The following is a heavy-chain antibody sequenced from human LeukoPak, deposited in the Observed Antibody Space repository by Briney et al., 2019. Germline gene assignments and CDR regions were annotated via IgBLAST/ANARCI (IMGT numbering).Heavy chain of an antibody. V-gene: IGHV3-7*01. CDR2: IKQDGSEN. Sequence: GGSLRLSCAASGFTFSTYWMTWVRQAPGKGLEWVANIKQDGSENYYVDSVKGRFTISRDNAKNSLYLQMNSLRAEDTAVYYCARGGVIRYFYFYYGMDVWGRGTTVTVSS. CDR1: GFTFSTYW. J-gene: IGHJ6*02. CDR3: ARGGVIRYFYFYYGMDV. D-gene: IGHD3-9*01.